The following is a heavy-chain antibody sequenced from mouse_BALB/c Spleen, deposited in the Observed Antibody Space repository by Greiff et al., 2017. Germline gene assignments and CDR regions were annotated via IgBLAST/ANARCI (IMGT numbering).Heavy chain of an antibody. V-gene: IGHV14-3*02. D-gene: IGHD2-2*01. CDR3: ARSYGYDEEFAY. CDR1: GFNIKDTY. CDR2: IDPANGNT. Sequence: EVKLQESGAELVKPGASVKLSCTASGFNIKDTYMHWVKQRPEQGLEWIGRIDPANGNTKYDPKFQGKATITADTSSNTAYLQLSSLTSEDTAVYYCARSYGYDEEFAYWGQGTLVTVSA. J-gene: IGHJ3*01.